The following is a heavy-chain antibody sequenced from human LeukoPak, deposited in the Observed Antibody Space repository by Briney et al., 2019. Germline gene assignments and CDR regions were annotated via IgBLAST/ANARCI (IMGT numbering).Heavy chain of an antibody. D-gene: IGHD3-16*01. V-gene: IGHV4-28*01. CDR3: AKNRGSVPGTFDY. J-gene: IGHJ4*02. Sequence: SDTLSLTCTVSGYSISSNNWWGWIRQPPRKGLEWIGYIYYSGSTYYNPSLKSRVTMSVDTSKNKFSLKLSPVTAVDTAVYYCAKNRGSVPGTFDYWGQGTLVTVSS. CDR2: IYYSGST. CDR1: GYSISSNNW.